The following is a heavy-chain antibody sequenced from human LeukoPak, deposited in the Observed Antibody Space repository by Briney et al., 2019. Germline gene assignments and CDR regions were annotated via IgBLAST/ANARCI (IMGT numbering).Heavy chain of an antibody. CDR2: IYHSGST. CDR1: GYSISSGYY. CDR3: AGKYYYDSSGYFYVDY. Sequence: SETLSLTCVVSGYSISSGYYWGWIRQSPGKGLEWIGSIYHSGSTYYNPSLKSRVTISVDTSKNQFSLKLSSVTAADTAVYYCAGKYYYDSSGYFYVDYWGQGTLGTVSS. J-gene: IGHJ4*02. V-gene: IGHV4-38-2*01. D-gene: IGHD3-22*01.